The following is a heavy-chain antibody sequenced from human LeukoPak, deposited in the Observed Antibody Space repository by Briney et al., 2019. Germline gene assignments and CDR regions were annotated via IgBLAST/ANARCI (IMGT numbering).Heavy chain of an antibody. D-gene: IGHD3-10*01. V-gene: IGHV4-39*01. CDR1: GGSISSNSYY. Sequence: SETLSLTCTVSGGSISSNSYYWGWIRQPPGKGLEWIGSIYYSGSTFYNPSLKGRVTISVDTSKNQFSLKLSSVTAADTAVYYCARRYGRHYFDYWGQGTLVTVSS. J-gene: IGHJ4*02. CDR2: IYYSGST. CDR3: ARRYGRHYFDY.